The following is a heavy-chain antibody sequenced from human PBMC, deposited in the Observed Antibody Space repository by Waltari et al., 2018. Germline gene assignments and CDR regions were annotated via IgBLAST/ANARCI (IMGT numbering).Heavy chain of an antibody. CDR2: IIPIFGTA. CDR3: ASLSIAVAGTYYYYYMDV. D-gene: IGHD6-19*01. Sequence: QVQLVQSGAEVKKPGSSVKVSCKASGGTFSSYAISWVRQAPGQGLEWMGGIIPIFGTANYAQKFQCRVTITTDESTSTAYMELSSLRSEDTAVYYCASLSIAVAGTYYYYYMDVWGKGTTVTVSS. J-gene: IGHJ6*03. CDR1: GGTFSSYA. V-gene: IGHV1-69*05.